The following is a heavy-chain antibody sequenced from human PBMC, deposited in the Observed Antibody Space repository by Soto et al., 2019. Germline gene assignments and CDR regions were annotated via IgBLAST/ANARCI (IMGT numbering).Heavy chain of an antibody. CDR2: IYYSGST. D-gene: IGHD1-7*01. J-gene: IGHJ4*02. V-gene: IGHV4-31*03. CDR1: GGSISSGGYY. Sequence: QVQLQESGPGLVKPSQTLSLTCTVSGGSISSGGYYWSWIRQHPGKGLEWIGYIYYSGSTYYNPSLKSRVIISVDTSKNQFSLKLSSVTAAETAVYYCARGRTGTTFLDYWGQGNLVTVSS. CDR3: ARGRTGTTFLDY.